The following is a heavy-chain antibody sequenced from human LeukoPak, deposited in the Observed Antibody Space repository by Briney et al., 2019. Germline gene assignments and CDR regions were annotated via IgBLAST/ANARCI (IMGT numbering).Heavy chain of an antibody. CDR2: INTYNVNT. D-gene: IGHD5-18*01. CDR1: GYTFSSYG. Sequence: ASVKVSCKASGYTFSSYGVRWVRQAPGQGLEWMGWINTYNVNTNYAQKFQGRVTLTTDASTSTAYMELRSLRSDDTAVYYCARDSRRGYSYGYDYWGREPWSPSPQ. J-gene: IGHJ4*02. CDR3: ARDSRRGYSYGYDY. V-gene: IGHV1-18*01.